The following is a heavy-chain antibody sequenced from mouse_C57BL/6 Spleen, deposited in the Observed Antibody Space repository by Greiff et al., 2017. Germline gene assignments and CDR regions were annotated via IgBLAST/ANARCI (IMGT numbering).Heavy chain of an antibody. V-gene: IGHV1-80*01. Sequence: VQLQQSGAELVKPGASVKISCKASGYAFSSYWMNWVKQRPGKGLEWIGQIYPGDGDTNYNGKFKGKATLTADKSSSTAYMQLSSLTSEDSAVYFCARSVYDGYGGNFDYWGQGTTLTVSS. D-gene: IGHD2-3*01. CDR1: GYAFSSYW. CDR2: IYPGDGDT. J-gene: IGHJ2*01. CDR3: ARSVYDGYGGNFDY.